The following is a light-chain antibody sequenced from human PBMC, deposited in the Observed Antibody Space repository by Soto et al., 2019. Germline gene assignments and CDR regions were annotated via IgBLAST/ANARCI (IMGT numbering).Light chain of an antibody. J-gene: IGKJ1*01. CDR1: QGIIIY. Sequence: IWMTHSPSLLSASTLYRVTISFLMIQGIIIYLSWYHQKPGKAPDLLIYAASTFQSWVPSRFIGSGSGTDFTLTISCLQSEDFATYYCQQYYSFPRTFGQGTKVDIK. CDR2: AAS. CDR3: QQYYSFPRT. V-gene: IGKV1D-8*01.